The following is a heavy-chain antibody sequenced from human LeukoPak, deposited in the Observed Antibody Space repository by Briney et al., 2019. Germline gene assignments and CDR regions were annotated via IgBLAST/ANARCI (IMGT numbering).Heavy chain of an antibody. J-gene: IGHJ6*03. V-gene: IGHV3-23*01. Sequence: GGSLRLSCAASGFTFSSYGMTWVRQAPGKGLEWVSSISSTGGTTYYADSVKGRFTISRDNSKNTLYLQMNSLRAEDTAIYYCAKNGDRGAYCTGGTCYPYFYYYMDVWGKGTTVTI. D-gene: IGHD2-15*01. CDR2: ISSTGGTT. CDR1: GFTFSSYG. CDR3: AKNGDRGAYCTGGTCYPYFYYYMDV.